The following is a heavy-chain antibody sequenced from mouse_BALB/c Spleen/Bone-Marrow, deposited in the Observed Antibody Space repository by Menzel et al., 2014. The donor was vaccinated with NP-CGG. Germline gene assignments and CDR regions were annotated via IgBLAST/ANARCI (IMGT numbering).Heavy chain of an antibody. J-gene: IGHJ4*01. CDR2: IYPGDGDT. Sequence: QVQLQQSGAEMVRPGSSVKISCKASGYAFSNNWMNWMKQRPGQGLEWIGQIYPGDGDTNYNGKFKGKAILTADKSSSIAYMQLSSLTSEDSAVYFCHYFGSDYYVMDYWGQGTSVTVSS. CDR1: GYAFSNNW. V-gene: IGHV1-80*01. CDR3: HYFGSDYYVMDY. D-gene: IGHD1-1*01.